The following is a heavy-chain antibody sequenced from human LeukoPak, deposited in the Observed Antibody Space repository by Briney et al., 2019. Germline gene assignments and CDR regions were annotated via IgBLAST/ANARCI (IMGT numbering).Heavy chain of an antibody. V-gene: IGHV3-21*01. Sequence: GGSLRLFCAVSGFTFSSYSMHGVRQAPGKGLEWVSCIRTVTSSIYYADAVKGRFTVSRDNAKNSLYLEMNSLRAEDTAVYYCAREGLPSGATKIFDYWGQGTLVAVSS. CDR1: GFTFSSYS. J-gene: IGHJ4*02. CDR2: IRTVTSSI. D-gene: IGHD2-15*01. CDR3: AREGLPSGATKIFDY.